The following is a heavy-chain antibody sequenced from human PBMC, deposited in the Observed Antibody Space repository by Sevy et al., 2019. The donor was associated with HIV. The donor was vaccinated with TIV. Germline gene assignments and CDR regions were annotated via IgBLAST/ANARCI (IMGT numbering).Heavy chain of an antibody. CDR1: GYSFTSYW. CDR2: IYPGDSDT. CDR3: ARQGSYYYGSSGSLDAFDI. Sequence: GESLKISCKGSGYSFTSYWIGWVRQMPGKGLEWMGIIYPGDSDTRYSPSFQGQVTISADKSISTAYLQWSSLKASDTAMYYCARQGSYYYGSSGSLDAFDIWGQGTMVTVSS. J-gene: IGHJ3*02. V-gene: IGHV5-51*01. D-gene: IGHD3-22*01.